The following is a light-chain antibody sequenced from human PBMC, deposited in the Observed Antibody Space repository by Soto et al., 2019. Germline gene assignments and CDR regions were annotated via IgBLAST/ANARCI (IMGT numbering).Light chain of an antibody. J-gene: IGKJ1*01. CDR1: QSISSW. Sequence: DSQMTQSPSTLSASGGDRVTITCRASQSISSWLAWYQQKPGKAPKLLIYKASSLESGVPSRFSGSGSGTEFTLTISSLQPDDFATYYCQQYNSYSWTFGQGTKVDIK. V-gene: IGKV1-5*03. CDR3: QQYNSYSWT. CDR2: KAS.